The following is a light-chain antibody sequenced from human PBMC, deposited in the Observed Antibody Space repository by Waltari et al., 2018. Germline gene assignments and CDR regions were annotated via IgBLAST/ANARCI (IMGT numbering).Light chain of an antibody. J-gene: IGKJ4*01. Sequence: EIVLTQSPATLSLSPGERATLSCRASQSVSSYLAWSQQQPGQAPRLLIYDASNRATGIPDRFSGSRSDTDFTLTISSLEPEDFAVYYCQQRSNWPLTFGGGTKVEIK. V-gene: IGKV3-11*01. CDR1: QSVSSY. CDR2: DAS. CDR3: QQRSNWPLT.